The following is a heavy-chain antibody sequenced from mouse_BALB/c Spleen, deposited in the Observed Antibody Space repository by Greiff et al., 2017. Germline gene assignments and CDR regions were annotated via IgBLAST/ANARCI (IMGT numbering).Heavy chain of an antibody. CDR1: GFSLTSYG. CDR3: ARERPDGYYDYAMDY. J-gene: IGHJ4*01. D-gene: IGHD2-3*01. V-gene: IGHV2-4-1*01. CDR2: IWSGGST. Sequence: QVQLKESGPGLVQPSQSLSITCTVSGFSLTSYGVHWVRQSPGKGLEWLGVIWSGGSTDYNAAFISRLSISKDNSKSQVFLKMNSLQTDDTAMYYCARERPDGYYDYAMDYWGQGTSVTVSS.